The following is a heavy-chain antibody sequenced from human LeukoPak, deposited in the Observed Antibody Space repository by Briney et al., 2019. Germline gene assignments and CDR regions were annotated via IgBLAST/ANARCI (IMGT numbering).Heavy chain of an antibody. CDR2: INPNSGDT. Sequence: ASVKVSCKASGYTLTVYYIHWVRQAPGQGLEWMGRINPNSGDTNFAQKLQGRVTMTTDTSTSTAYMELRSLRSDDTAVYYCARSVVPAAWDYFDYWGQGTLVTVSS. CDR1: GYTLTVYY. CDR3: ARSVVPAAWDYFDY. J-gene: IGHJ4*02. V-gene: IGHV1-2*06. D-gene: IGHD2-2*01.